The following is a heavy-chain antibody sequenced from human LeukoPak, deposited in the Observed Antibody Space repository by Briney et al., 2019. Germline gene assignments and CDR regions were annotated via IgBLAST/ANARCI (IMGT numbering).Heavy chain of an antibody. V-gene: IGHV3-33*01. CDR1: GFTFSSYG. CDR3: ARTIVVVPAAILRYGMDV. Sequence: GSLRLSCAASGFTFSSYGMHWVRQAPGKGLEWVAVIWYDGSNKYYADSVKGRFTISRDNSKTTLYLQMNSLRAEDTAVYYCARTIVVVPAAILRYGMDVWGQGTTVTVSS. D-gene: IGHD2-2*02. CDR2: IWYDGSNK. J-gene: IGHJ6*02.